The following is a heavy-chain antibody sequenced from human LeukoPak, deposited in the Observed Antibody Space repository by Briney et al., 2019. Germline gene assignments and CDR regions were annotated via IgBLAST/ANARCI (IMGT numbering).Heavy chain of an antibody. CDR2: INPNSGGT. J-gene: IGHJ4*02. Sequence: ASVTVSCKASGYTFTGYYMHWVRQAPGQGLEWMGWINPNSGGTNYAQKLQGRVTMTTDTSTSTAYMELRSLRSDDTAMYYCARDRMDTGTYFDYWGQGTLATVS. V-gene: IGHV1-2*02. CDR3: ARDRMDTGTYFDY. D-gene: IGHD5-18*01. CDR1: GYTFTGYY.